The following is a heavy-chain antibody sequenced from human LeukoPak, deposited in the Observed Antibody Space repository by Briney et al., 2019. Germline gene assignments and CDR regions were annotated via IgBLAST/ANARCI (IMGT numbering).Heavy chain of an antibody. CDR1: GFTFSDYY. CDR3: VRGSYGAYDY. J-gene: IGHJ4*02. CDR2: ISKNGKTI. V-gene: IGHV3-11*04. Sequence: GGSLRLSCAASGFTFSDYYMSWIRQAPGKGLEWLSYISKNGKTIYYADAVHGRFTVSRDNAKYSLYLQMNSLRAEDTAVYYCVRGSYGAYDYWGQGSLVTVSS. D-gene: IGHD4-17*01.